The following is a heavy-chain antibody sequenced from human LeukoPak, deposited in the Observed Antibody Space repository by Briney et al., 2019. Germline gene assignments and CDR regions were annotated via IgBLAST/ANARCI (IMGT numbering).Heavy chain of an antibody. V-gene: IGHV3-48*04. J-gene: IGHJ4*02. Sequence: GGSLRLSCAASGFTFSSYSMNWVRQAPGKGLEWVSYISSSSSTIYYADSVKGRFTISRDNAKNSLYLQMNSLRAEDTAVYYCARDWVAYGDYVEKDYWGQGTLVTVSS. CDR2: ISSSSSTI. CDR1: GFTFSSYS. D-gene: IGHD4-17*01. CDR3: ARDWVAYGDYVEKDY.